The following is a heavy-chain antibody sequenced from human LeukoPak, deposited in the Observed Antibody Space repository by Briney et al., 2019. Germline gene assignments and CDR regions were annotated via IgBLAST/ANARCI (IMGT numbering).Heavy chain of an antibody. CDR2: IKQDGSEK. CDR3: ARGGGYYDY. V-gene: IGHV3-7*01. Sequence: GGSLRLSCAASGFTFSSYGMHWVRQAPGKGLEWAANIKQDGSEKYYVDSVKGRFTISRDNAKNSLYLQMNSLRAEDTAVYYCARGGGYYDYWGQGTLVTVSS. CDR1: GFTFSSYG. D-gene: IGHD3-22*01. J-gene: IGHJ4*02.